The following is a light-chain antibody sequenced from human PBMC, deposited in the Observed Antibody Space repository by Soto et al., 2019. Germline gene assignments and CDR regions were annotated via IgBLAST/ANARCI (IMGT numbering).Light chain of an antibody. CDR3: QQYGNSPPPT. CDR2: DAS. J-gene: IGKJ4*01. Sequence: ENVLARSPATLSLSPGERATLSCRASQSVSSYLAWYQQRPGLAPRLLSYDASNRATGIPARFSGSESGTDFTLTITGVEPEDFAVYYCQQYGNSPPPTFGGGTKVDI. CDR1: QSVSSY. V-gene: IGKV3D-20*01.